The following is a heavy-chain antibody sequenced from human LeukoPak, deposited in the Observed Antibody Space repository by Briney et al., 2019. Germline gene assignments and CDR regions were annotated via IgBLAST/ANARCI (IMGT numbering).Heavy chain of an antibody. CDR1: GGSISSGDYY. D-gene: IGHD4-17*01. J-gene: IGHJ3*02. CDR2: IYYSGST. Sequence: SQTLSLTCTVSGGSISSGDYYWSWIRQPPGKGLEWIGYIYYSGSTYYNPSLKSRVTVSVDTSNNQFSLKLSSVTAADTAVYYCAIHDYGDRDAFDIWGQGTMVTVSS. V-gene: IGHV4-30-4*08. CDR3: AIHDYGDRDAFDI.